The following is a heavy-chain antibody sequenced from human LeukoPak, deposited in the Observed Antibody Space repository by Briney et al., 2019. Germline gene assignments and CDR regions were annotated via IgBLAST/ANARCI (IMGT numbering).Heavy chain of an antibody. V-gene: IGHV3-48*04. CDR3: ARPSSSGWFDP. CDR1: GFTFSSYD. J-gene: IGHJ5*02. Sequence: GGSLRLSCAASGFTFSSYDMNWVRQAPGKGLEWVSYITSSSRTIYYADSVKGRFTISRDNAKNSLYLQMNSLRAEDTAVYYCARPSSSGWFDPWGQGTLVTVSS. D-gene: IGHD6-6*01. CDR2: ITSSSRTI.